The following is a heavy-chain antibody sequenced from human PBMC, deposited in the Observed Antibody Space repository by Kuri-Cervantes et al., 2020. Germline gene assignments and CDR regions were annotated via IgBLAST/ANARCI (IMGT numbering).Heavy chain of an antibody. CDR3: ARGQAAFDI. Sequence: ASVKVSCKASGYTFTGYYMHWVRQAPGQGLEWMGWISAYNGNTNYAQKLQGRVTMTTDTSTSTAHMELRSLRSDDTAVYYCARGQAAFDIWGQGTMVTVSS. CDR2: ISAYNGNT. J-gene: IGHJ3*02. CDR1: GYTFTGYY. V-gene: IGHV1-18*04.